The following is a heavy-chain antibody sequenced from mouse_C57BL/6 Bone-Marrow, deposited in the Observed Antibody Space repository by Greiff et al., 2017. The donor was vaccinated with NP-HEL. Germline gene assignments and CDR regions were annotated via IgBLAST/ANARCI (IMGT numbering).Heavy chain of an antibody. CDR3: AVIYYYGSSFFAY. J-gene: IGHJ3*01. Sequence: QVHVKQSGAELARPGASVKLSCKASGYTFTSYGISWVKQRTGQGLEWIGEIYPRSGNTYYNEKFKGKATLTADKSSSTAYMELRSLTSEDSAVYFCAVIYYYGSSFFAYWGQGTLVTVSA. D-gene: IGHD1-1*01. CDR1: GYTFTSYG. V-gene: IGHV1-81*01. CDR2: IYPRSGNT.